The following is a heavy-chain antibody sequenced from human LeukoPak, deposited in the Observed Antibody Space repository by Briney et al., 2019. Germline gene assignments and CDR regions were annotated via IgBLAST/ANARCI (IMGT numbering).Heavy chain of an antibody. CDR3: ARTYSSSWSYCDS. J-gene: IGHJ4*02. CDR1: GSTFTRYY. CDR2: INPSSGST. V-gene: IGHV1-46*01. D-gene: IGHD6-13*01. Sequence: ASVKVSCKASGSTFTRYYIHWVRQAPGQGLDWMGMINPSSGSTRFAQMFRDRVTMTRDTSTSAVYMELSSLTSEDTAMYYCARTYSSSWSYCDSWGQGTLVTVSS.